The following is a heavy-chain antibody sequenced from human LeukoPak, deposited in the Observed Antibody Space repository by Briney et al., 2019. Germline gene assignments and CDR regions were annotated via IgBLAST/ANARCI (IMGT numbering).Heavy chain of an antibody. V-gene: IGHV4-31*03. Sequence: PSQTLSLTCTVSGGSISSGGYYWSWIRQHPGKGLEWIGYIYYSGSTYYNPSLKSRVTISVDTSKNQFSLKLSSVTAADRAVYYCAKHEGSYFDKSGYTFEYWGQGTLVTVSS. D-gene: IGHD3-22*01. CDR2: IYYSGST. J-gene: IGHJ4*02. CDR3: AKHEGSYFDKSGYTFEY. CDR1: GGSISSGGYY.